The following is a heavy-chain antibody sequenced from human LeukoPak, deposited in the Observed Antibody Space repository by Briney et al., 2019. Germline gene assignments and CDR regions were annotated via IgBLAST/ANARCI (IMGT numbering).Heavy chain of an antibody. J-gene: IGHJ3*02. CDR2: IYYSGSI. Sequence: SSDTLSLTCTVSGGSISSSSYYWGWIRQPPGKGLEWIGSIYYSGSIYYNPSLKSRVTISVDTSKNRSSLKLSSVTAADTAVYYCARPIPYYDFWSGRGEDAFDIWGQGTMVTVSS. CDR1: GGSISSSSYY. V-gene: IGHV4-39*01. D-gene: IGHD3-3*01. CDR3: ARPIPYYDFWSGRGEDAFDI.